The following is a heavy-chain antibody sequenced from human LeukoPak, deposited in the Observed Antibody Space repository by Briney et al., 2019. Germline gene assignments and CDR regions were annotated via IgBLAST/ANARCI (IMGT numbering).Heavy chain of an antibody. CDR2: VNHSGRT. J-gene: IGHJ5*02. CDR3: ARAIAFYSTGNWFDP. CDR1: GGSFSDYW. Sequence: SETLSLTCAVYGGSFSDYWWTWIRQSPGKGLEWIGEVNHSGRTNYNPSLKSRVTISVDTSKNQFSLKLSSVTAADTAVYYCARAIAFYSTGNWFDPWGQGTLVTVSS. D-gene: IGHD2-2*01. V-gene: IGHV4-34*01.